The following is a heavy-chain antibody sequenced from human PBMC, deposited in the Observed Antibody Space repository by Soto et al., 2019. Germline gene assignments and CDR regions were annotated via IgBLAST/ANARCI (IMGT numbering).Heavy chain of an antibody. CDR3: TKVFLTYSSGRRLLAY. V-gene: IGHV3-23*01. Sequence: GGSLRLSCAASGFTFSSYAMSWVRQAPGKGLEWVSAISGSSGSTNYADSVKGRFTISRDNAKNTLYLHMDSLRIEDTAFYYCTKVFLTYSSGRRLLAYCGQGSLVPGSS. J-gene: IGHJ1*01. D-gene: IGHD6-25*01. CDR1: GFTFSSYA. CDR2: ISGSSGST.